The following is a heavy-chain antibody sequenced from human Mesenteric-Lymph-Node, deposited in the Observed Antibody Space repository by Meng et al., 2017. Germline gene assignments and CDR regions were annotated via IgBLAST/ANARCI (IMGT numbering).Heavy chain of an antibody. Sequence: QVHIWRWGAGIVHPSETLSLPCAVYGGSLSGSYWSWIRQPPGKGLEWIGEINHSGSTNYTPSLKSRVTISVDTSKNQFSLKLSSVTAADTAVYYCARGPTEHSFDYWGQGTLVTVSS. CDR2: INHSGST. V-gene: IGHV4-34*01. CDR3: ARGPTEHSFDY. J-gene: IGHJ4*02. D-gene: IGHD3-3*02. CDR1: GGSLSGSY.